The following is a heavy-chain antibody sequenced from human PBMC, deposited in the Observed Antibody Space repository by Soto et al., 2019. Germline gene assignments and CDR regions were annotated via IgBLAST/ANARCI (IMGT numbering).Heavy chain of an antibody. D-gene: IGHD3-22*01. V-gene: IGHV4-31*03. CDR1: GGSISSGGYY. J-gene: IGHJ4*02. CDR2: IYYGGST. CDR3: ARGAVVVGFDY. Sequence: PSETLSLTCTVSGGSISSGGYYWSWIRQHPGKGLEWIGYIYYGGSTYYNPSLKSRVTISVDTSKNQFSLKLSSVTAADTAVYYCARGAVVVGFDYWGQGTLVTVSS.